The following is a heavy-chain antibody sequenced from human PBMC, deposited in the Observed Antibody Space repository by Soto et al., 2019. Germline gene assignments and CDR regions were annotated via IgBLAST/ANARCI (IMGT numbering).Heavy chain of an antibody. D-gene: IGHD3-10*01. CDR3: TMGLLWFGAY. V-gene: IGHV3-73*02. CDR2: IRSKANSYAT. J-gene: IGHJ4*02. Sequence: EVQLVESGGGLVQPGGSLKLSCAASGFTFSGSAMHWVRQASGKGLEWVDRIRSKANSYATAYAASVKGRFTISRDDSKNTAYLQMNSLKTEDTAVYYCTMGLLWFGAYWGQGTLVTVSS. CDR1: GFTFSGSA.